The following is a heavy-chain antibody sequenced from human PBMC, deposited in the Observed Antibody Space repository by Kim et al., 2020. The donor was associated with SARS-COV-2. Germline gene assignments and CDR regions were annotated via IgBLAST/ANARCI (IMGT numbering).Heavy chain of an antibody. J-gene: IGHJ4*02. CDR1: GDSFDNYW. Sequence: GESLKISCKGSGDSFDNYWIVWVRQMSGKGLEWMGMIYPGDSETRYSPSFEGQVTISVDKSIRTAYLQWGSLRASDTAMYYCVRQWEQYFDYWGQGTLVTVSS. D-gene: IGHD1-26*01. CDR2: IYPGDSET. CDR3: VRQWEQYFDY. V-gene: IGHV5-51*01.